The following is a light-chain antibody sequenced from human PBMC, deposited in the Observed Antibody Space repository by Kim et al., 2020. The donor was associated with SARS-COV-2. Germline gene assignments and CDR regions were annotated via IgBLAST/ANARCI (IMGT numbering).Light chain of an antibody. V-gene: IGKV1-5*03. CDR2: KAS. J-gene: IGKJ1*01. CDR3: QQYSGYPWT. Sequence: DIQMTQSPSTLSASIGDRVTITCRASQSINSWLAWYQQKPGKAPKLLIYKASSLESGVPSRFSGRGSGTEFTLTISGLQPDDFATYYCQQYSGYPWTFGKGTKVDIK. CDR1: QSINSW.